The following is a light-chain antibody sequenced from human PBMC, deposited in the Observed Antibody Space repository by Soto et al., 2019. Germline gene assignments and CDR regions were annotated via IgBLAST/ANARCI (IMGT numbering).Light chain of an antibody. Sequence: EVVMTQSPTILSVSPGERATLSCRASQSVSSNLAWYQQKPGQAPRLLMYGIYTRAPGIPARFSGSGSGTEFTLTIRSLQSEDSAVYYCQQYNNWPPRTFGQGTKVEIK. J-gene: IGKJ1*01. CDR1: QSVSSN. CDR3: QQYNNWPPRT. V-gene: IGKV3D-15*01. CDR2: GIY.